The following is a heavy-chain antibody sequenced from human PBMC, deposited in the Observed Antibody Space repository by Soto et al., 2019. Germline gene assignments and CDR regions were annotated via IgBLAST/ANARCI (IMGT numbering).Heavy chain of an antibody. CDR1: GFTFSSYA. Sequence: GGSLRLSCSASGFTFSSYAMHWVRQAPGKGLEYVSAISGSGGSTYYADSVKGRFTISRDNSKNTLYLQMNSLRAEDTAVYYCAGDNPRYFDYWGQGTLVTVSS. V-gene: IGHV3-64*04. J-gene: IGHJ4*02. CDR3: AGDNPRYFDY. CDR2: ISGSGGST.